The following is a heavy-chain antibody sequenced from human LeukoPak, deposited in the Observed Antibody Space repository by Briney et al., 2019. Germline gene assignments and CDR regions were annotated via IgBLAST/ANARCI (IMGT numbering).Heavy chain of an antibody. CDR3: VRVVTTSSGWYHFDN. J-gene: IGHJ4*02. D-gene: IGHD6-13*01. V-gene: IGHV3-72*01. CDR2: SQPTKPNSCTT. CDR1: GFAITDHH. Sequence: GGSLRLSCAASGFAITDHHMDWVRKAPGKGLEWVGLSQPTKPNSCTTEYAASVKGRFTISRDDSKNSLYLQLNSLKTEDTAVYYCVRVVTTSSGWYHFDNWGQGTLVTVSS.